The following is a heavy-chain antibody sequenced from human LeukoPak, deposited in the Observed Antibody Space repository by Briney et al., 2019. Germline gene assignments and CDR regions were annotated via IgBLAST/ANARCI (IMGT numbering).Heavy chain of an antibody. V-gene: IGHV3-7*01. CDR1: GFTFSSYW. CDR3: AREPYSSSWYGMNWFDP. CDR2: IKQEGREK. J-gene: IGHJ5*02. D-gene: IGHD6-13*01. Sequence: GGSLRLSCAASGFTFSSYWMSWVRQAPGKGLEWVANIKQEGREKYYVDSVKGRFTISRDNAKNSLYLQMNSLSAEDTAVYYCAREPYSSSWYGMNWFDPWGQGTLVTVSS.